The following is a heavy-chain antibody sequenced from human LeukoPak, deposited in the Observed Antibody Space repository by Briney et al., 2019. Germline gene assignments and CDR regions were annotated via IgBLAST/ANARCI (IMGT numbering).Heavy chain of an antibody. D-gene: IGHD6-19*01. CDR2: ISSYGGST. Sequence: PGGSLRLSCAASGFTFSSFAMSWVRQAPGKVLEWVSAISSYGGSTYYADSVKGRFTISRDNSKNTLYLQMNSLRAEDTAIYYCAKTPLAVAPGDYFDYWGQGTLVTVSS. CDR1: GFTFSSFA. V-gene: IGHV3-23*01. J-gene: IGHJ4*02. CDR3: AKTPLAVAPGDYFDY.